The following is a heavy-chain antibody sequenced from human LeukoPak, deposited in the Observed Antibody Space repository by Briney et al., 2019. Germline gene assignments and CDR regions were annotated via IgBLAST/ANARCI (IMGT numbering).Heavy chain of an antibody. V-gene: IGHV3-7*01. Sequence: GGSLRLSCAASGFTFSSYWMSWVSQAPGKGLEWVANIKQDGSEKYYVDSVKGRFTISRNKAKNSLYLQMNSLRAEDTAVYYCARTYSSGWPFDYWGQGTLVTVSS. J-gene: IGHJ4*02. CDR1: GFTFSSYW. CDR2: IKQDGSEK. D-gene: IGHD6-19*01. CDR3: ARTYSSGWPFDY.